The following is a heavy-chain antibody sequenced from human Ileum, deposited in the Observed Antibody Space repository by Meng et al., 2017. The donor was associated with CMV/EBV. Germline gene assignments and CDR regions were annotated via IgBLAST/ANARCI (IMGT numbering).Heavy chain of an antibody. D-gene: IGHD2-15*01. CDR2: INQDASDK. CDR1: GFSFGRYW. Sequence: GESLKISCVSSGFSFGRYWMNWVRQAPGKGLEWVASINQDASDKYYLDSVKGRFTISRDNAKNTLYLQMNSLRADDTAVYYCARDSFPYSSDNWGQGTLVTVSS. V-gene: IGHV3-7*01. CDR3: ARDSFPYSSDN. J-gene: IGHJ4*02.